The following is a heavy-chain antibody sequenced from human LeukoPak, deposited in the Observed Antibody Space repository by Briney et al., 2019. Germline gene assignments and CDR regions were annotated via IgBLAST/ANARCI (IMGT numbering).Heavy chain of an antibody. Sequence: SQTLSLTCAISGDSVSRKRAAWNWIRQFPSRGLEWLGRTYYRSKWYNDYAVSVKSRITINPDTSKNQFSLQLSSVTPEDTAVYYCARVVEYCSGGSCYDNWFDPWGQGTLVTVSS. CDR2: TYYRSKWYN. V-gene: IGHV6-1*01. CDR1: GDSVSRKRAA. CDR3: ARVVEYCSGGSCYDNWFDP. D-gene: IGHD2-15*01. J-gene: IGHJ5*02.